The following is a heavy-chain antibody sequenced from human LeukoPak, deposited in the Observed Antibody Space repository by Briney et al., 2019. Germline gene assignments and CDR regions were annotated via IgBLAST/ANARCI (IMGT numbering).Heavy chain of an antibody. Sequence: GGSLRLSCAASGFTVSSSYMNWVRQAPGKGLEWVSLIYSGGGTYYADSVKGRFTISRDNSKNTLYLQMNSLRAEDTAVYYCARVSGYSGYVDYWGQGTLVTVSS. J-gene: IGHJ4*02. CDR2: IYSGGGT. CDR3: ARVSGYSGYVDY. CDR1: GFTVSSSY. D-gene: IGHD5-12*01. V-gene: IGHV3-66*01.